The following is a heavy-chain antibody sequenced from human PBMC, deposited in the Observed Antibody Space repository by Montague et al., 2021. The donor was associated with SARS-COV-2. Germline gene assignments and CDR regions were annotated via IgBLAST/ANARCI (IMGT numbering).Heavy chain of an antibody. Sequence: SETLSLTCAVYGGSFSGYYWSWIRQPPGKGLEWIGEINHSGSTNHNPSLKSRVTISVDTSKNQFSLKLSSVTAADTAVYYRARVRYYGSGTSLGMDVWGQGTTVTVSS. CDR3: ARVRYYGSGTSLGMDV. D-gene: IGHD3-10*01. CDR2: INHSGST. CDR1: GGSFSGYY. V-gene: IGHV4-34*01. J-gene: IGHJ6*02.